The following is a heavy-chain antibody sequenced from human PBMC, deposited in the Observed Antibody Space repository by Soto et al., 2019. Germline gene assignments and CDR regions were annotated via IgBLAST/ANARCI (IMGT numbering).Heavy chain of an antibody. CDR2: IYYSGST. D-gene: IGHD3-10*01. J-gene: IGHJ6*02. CDR3: ARSPNYYYYGFDV. Sequence: SETLSLTCTVSGGSVSSGDYFRSWLRQSPGKRLEWIAYIYYSGSTNYNPSLKSRATISVDTSKSQVSLTLTSMTAADAALYYCARSPNYYYYGFDVWGQGTAVTVS. CDR1: GGSVSSGDYF. V-gene: IGHV4-61*08.